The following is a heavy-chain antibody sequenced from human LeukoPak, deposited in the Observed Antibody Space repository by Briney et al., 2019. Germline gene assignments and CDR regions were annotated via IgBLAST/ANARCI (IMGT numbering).Heavy chain of an antibody. CDR2: IWYDGSNK. CDR3: ARATRAAAGTGPPGS. Sequence: GSLRLSCAASGFTFSSYGMHWVRQAPGKGLEWVAVIWYDGSNKYYADSVKGRFTISRDNSKNTLYLQMNSLRAEDTAVYYCARATRAAAGTGPPGSWGERTLVT. CDR1: GFTFSSYG. D-gene: IGHD6-13*01. V-gene: IGHV3-33*01. J-gene: IGHJ5*02.